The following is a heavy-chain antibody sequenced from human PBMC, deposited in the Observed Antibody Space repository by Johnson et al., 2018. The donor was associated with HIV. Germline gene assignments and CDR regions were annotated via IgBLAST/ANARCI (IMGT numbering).Heavy chain of an antibody. J-gene: IGHJ3*02. V-gene: IGHV3-13*01. CDR3: AREASGSLDAFDI. CDR2: IGTAGDT. D-gene: IGHD1-26*01. Sequence: VQLVESGGGVVQPGGSLRLSCEASSFTFSSYDMHWVRQATGKGLEWVSAIGTAGDTYYPGSVKGRFTISRDNSKNTLYLQMNSLRAEDTAVYYCAREASGSLDAFDIWGQGTMVTVSS. CDR1: SFTFSSYD.